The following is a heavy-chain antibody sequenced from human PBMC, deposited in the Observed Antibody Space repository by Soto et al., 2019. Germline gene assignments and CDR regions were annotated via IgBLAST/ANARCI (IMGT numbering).Heavy chain of an antibody. D-gene: IGHD5-12*01. CDR3: ARSAKKTWLPDF. CDR2: INAGNGNT. Sequence: ASVKVSCKASGFSFIDYSILWARQAPGQSLEWLGWINAGNGNTKYSHKFQDRVTITSDTSATTTYMELRSLRSEDTAVFYCARSAKKTWLPDFWGQGTLVTVSS. CDR1: GFSFIDYS. J-gene: IGHJ1*01. V-gene: IGHV1-3*01.